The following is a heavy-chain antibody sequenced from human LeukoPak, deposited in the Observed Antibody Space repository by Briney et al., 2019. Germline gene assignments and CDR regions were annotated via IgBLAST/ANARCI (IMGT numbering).Heavy chain of an antibody. CDR2: VSAYNGDT. V-gene: IGHV1-18*01. D-gene: IGHD6-13*01. CDR3: ARGGSSWSAEYFQH. CDR1: GYTFTNYG. J-gene: IGHJ1*01. Sequence: ASVKVSCKASGYTFTNYGINWVRQAPGQGLEWMGWVSAYNGDTKIAQKVQDRVTMTTDTSTSTAYMELRSLRSDDTAVYFCARGGSSWSAEYFQHWGQGTLVTVSS.